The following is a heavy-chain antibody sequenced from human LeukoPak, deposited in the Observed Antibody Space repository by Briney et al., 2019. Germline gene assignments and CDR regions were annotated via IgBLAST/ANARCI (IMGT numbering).Heavy chain of an antibody. V-gene: IGHV3-30*02. CDR2: IRYDGSNK. D-gene: IGHD3-10*01. Sequence: GGSLRLSCAASGFTFSSYGMHWVRQAPGKGLEWVAFIRYDGSNKYYADSVKGRFTISRDNSKNTLYLQMHSLRAEDTAVYYCAKSVTTMVRGYFDYWGQGTLVTVSS. J-gene: IGHJ4*02. CDR1: GFTFSSYG. CDR3: AKSVTTMVRGYFDY.